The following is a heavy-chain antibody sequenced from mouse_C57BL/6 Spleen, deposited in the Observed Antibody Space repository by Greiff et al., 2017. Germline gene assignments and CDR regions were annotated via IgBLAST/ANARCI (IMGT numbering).Heavy chain of an antibody. CDR1: GYAFSSSW. J-gene: IGHJ3*01. CDR2: IYPGDGAT. D-gene: IGHD3-2*02. V-gene: IGHV1-82*01. CDR3: ARSTAQATFWFAY. Sequence: VQLQESGPELVKPGASVTISCKASGYAFSSSWLNWVQQRPGKGLEWIGRIYPGDGATNYNGKVKGKATLTANQSSSTAYMQLRSLTSDDSAVYFCARSTAQATFWFAYWGQGTLVTVSA.